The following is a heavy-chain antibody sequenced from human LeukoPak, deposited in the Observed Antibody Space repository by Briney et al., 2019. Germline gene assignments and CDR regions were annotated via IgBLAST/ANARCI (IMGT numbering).Heavy chain of an antibody. CDR1: GFTFSSYS. CDR3: ARGNYDSSGYYWNYYYYYMDV. V-gene: IGHV3-48*04. J-gene: IGHJ6*03. Sequence: GGSLRLSCAASGFTFSSYSMNWVRQAPGKGLEWVSYISSSGSTIYYADSVKGRFTISRDNAKNSLYLQMNSLRAEDTAVYYCARGNYDSSGYYWNYYYYYMDVWGKGTTVTISS. D-gene: IGHD3-22*01. CDR2: ISSSGSTI.